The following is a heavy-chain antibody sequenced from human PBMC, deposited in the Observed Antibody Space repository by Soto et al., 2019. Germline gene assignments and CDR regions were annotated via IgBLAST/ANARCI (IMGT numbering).Heavy chain of an antibody. Sequence: ASVKVSCKASGHTFINYDISWVRQATGQGLEWMGWMNPGSGKTGYANKFQGRVTMTRDASTSTAHLELSSLTSEDTAVYYCARMASFGTLNWFDPWGQGTLVTVPS. CDR2: MNPGSGKT. J-gene: IGHJ5*02. CDR1: GHTFINYD. V-gene: IGHV1-8*02. D-gene: IGHD3-16*01. CDR3: ARMASFGTLNWFDP.